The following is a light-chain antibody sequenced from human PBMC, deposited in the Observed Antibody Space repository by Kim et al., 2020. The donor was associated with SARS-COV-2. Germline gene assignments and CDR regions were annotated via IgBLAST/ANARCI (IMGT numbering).Light chain of an antibody. CDR1: TSSVGGLTY. Sequence: QPLTMSCLGTTSSVGGLTYVSWYKHSPGKAPKLMIYEVSKRPPGVPNRFSGSKSGNTASLTVSGLQAEDEADYYCSSYAGSNNLVFGGGTQLTVL. J-gene: IGLJ2*01. CDR2: EVS. CDR3: SSYAGSNNLV. V-gene: IGLV2-8*01.